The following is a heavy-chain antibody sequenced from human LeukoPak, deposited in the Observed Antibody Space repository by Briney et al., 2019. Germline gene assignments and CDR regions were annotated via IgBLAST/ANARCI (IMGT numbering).Heavy chain of an antibody. CDR2: IWYDGSNK. D-gene: IGHD6-13*01. J-gene: IGHJ4*02. CDR3: ARGLSGSSWYSTLDY. CDR1: GFTFGSYG. Sequence: PGGSLRLSCAASGFTFGSYGMHWVRQAPGKGLEWVAVIWYDGSNKYYADSVKGRFTISRDNSKNTLYLQMNSLRAEDTAVYYCARGLSGSSWYSTLDYWGQGTLVTVSS. V-gene: IGHV3-33*01.